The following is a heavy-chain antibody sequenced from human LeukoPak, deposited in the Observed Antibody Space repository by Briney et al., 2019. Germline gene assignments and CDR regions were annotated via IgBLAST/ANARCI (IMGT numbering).Heavy chain of an antibody. CDR1: GFTFSSYW. D-gene: IGHD5-18*01. J-gene: IGHJ4*02. V-gene: IGHV3-74*01. CDR3: ARVRGYNYGYNY. CDR2: INSDGSST. Sequence: GESLKISCAASGFTFSSYWMHWVRQAPGKGLVWVSRINSDGSSTNYADSVKGRFTISRDNAKNTLYLQMNRLRAEDTAVYYCARVRGYNYGYNYWGQGTLVTVSS.